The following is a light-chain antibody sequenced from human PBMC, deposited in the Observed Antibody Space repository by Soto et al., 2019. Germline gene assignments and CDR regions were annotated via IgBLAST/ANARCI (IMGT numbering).Light chain of an antibody. J-gene: IGLJ3*02. Sequence: QSALTQPASVSGSPGQSITMSCTGTSSDVGGYNYVSWYQQHPGKAPKLMIYHVSNRPSGVSNRFSGSKSGNTASLTISGLQAEDEADYYCSSYTISSTVVFGGGTKLTV. V-gene: IGLV2-14*01. CDR1: SSDVGGYNY. CDR3: SSYTISSTVV. CDR2: HVS.